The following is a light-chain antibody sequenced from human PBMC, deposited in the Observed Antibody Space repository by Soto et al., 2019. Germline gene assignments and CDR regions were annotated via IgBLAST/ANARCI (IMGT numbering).Light chain of an antibody. Sequence: EVVLTQSPGTLSLSPGERATLSCRASQGVSSSNLAWYQHKPGHPPRLIVYSASRRATGIPDRFSGSGSGTYFTLTISRLEPEDFGVYYCQQYGGSPPVTFGGGTKVEIK. J-gene: IGKJ4*02. V-gene: IGKV3-20*01. CDR1: QGVSSSN. CDR3: QQYGGSPPVT. CDR2: SAS.